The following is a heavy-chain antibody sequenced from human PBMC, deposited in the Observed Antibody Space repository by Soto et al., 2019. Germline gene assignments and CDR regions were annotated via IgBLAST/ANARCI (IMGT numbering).Heavy chain of an antibody. CDR1: GFTLSDHY. V-gene: IGHV3-72*01. J-gene: IGHJ4*02. CDR2: XXXXXXXXXX. D-gene: IGHD3-3*01. Sequence: EVQLVESGGGLVQPGRSLRLSCAASGFTLSDHYMDWVRQAPGKGLEXVAXXXXXXXXXXXXXXASXKGRXXIXRDXXXXXXXXXXXXXXXXXXXXXXXACFISGVVHWGQGTLVTVSS. CDR3: ACFISGVVH.